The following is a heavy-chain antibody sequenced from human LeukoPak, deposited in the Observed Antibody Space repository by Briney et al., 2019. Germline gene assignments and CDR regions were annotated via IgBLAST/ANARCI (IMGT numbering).Heavy chain of an antibody. CDR2: IWYDGSNK. CDR1: GFTFNNYA. D-gene: IGHD6-13*01. V-gene: IGHV3-33*08. CDR3: AREPYSSSWYPYDY. J-gene: IGHJ4*02. Sequence: GRSLRLSCAASGFTFNNYAMHWVRQAPGKGLEWVAVIWYDGSNKYYADSVKGRFTISRDNSKNTLYLQMNSLRAEDTAVYYCAREPYSSSWYPYDYWGQGTLVTVSS.